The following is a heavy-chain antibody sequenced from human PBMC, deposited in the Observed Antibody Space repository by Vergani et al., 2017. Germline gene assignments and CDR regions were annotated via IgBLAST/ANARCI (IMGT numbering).Heavy chain of an antibody. CDR2: IHTGGST. CDR3: ARSRPYCTSGSCPAI. V-gene: IGHV4-61*02. Sequence: QVKLQESGPGLLKPSQTLSPTCTVPGKYIRSGSHYRSWIRQPAGKGPEWIGHIHTGGSTDLNPSFKSRVSISVDTSKSQFSLKLNSVTLAYTAVYYCARSRPYCTSGSCPAIWGQGTLVTVSS. J-gene: IGHJ4*02. CDR1: GKYIRSGSHY. D-gene: IGHD2-15*01.